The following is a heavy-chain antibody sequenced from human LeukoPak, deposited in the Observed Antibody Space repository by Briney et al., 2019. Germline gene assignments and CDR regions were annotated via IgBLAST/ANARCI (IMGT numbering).Heavy chain of an antibody. D-gene: IGHD1-1*01. CDR2: IYPGDSDT. Sequence: GESLKISCKAYGYTFTNYWIGWVRLIPGKGLEWMGVIYPGDSDTRYSPSFQGQVTISADKSINTAFLQWSSLKASDTAIYYCARRGGNYNDLTDWGQGTLVTVS. CDR3: ARRGGNYNDLTD. CDR1: GYTFTNYW. V-gene: IGHV5-51*01. J-gene: IGHJ4*02.